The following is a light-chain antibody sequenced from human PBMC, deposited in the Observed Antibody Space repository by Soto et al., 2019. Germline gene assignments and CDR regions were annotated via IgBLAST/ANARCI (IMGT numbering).Light chain of an antibody. Sequence: DIQMTQSPSTLSGSVGDRVTITCRASQTISSWLAWYQQKPGKAPKLLIYKASTLKSGVPSRFSGSGSGTEFTLTLSSLQPDDFATYYCQHYNSHSEAFGQGTKVDIK. CDR2: KAS. CDR3: QHYNSHSEA. CDR1: QTISSW. V-gene: IGKV1-5*03. J-gene: IGKJ1*01.